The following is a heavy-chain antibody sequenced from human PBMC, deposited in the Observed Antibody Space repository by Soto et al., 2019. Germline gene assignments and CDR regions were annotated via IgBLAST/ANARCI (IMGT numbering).Heavy chain of an antibody. CDR3: AKKFASGTYYYFDY. J-gene: IGHJ4*02. CDR1: GFTFSNYP. D-gene: IGHD3-10*01. CDR2: ISASGDRT. V-gene: IGHV3-23*01. Sequence: EVQLLESGGGLVQPGGSLRLSCSASGFTFSNYPMSWVRQAPGKGLEWVSSISASGDRTYYADSVKGRFTISRDNSKNTLYLQMNSLRAEDTAVYYCAKKFASGTYYYFDYWGQGTLLTVSS.